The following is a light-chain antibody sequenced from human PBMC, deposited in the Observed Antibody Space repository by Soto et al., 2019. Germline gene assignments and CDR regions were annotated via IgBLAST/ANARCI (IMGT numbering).Light chain of an antibody. CDR3: QQYNSYSP. CDR1: QGISSY. J-gene: IGKJ4*01. Sequence: AIRMTQSPSSLSASTGDRVTITCRARQGISSYLAWYQQKPGKAPKLLIYAASTLQSGVPSRFSGSGSGTDFTLTISCLQSEDFATYDCQQYNSYSPFGRGTRWIS. CDR2: AAS. V-gene: IGKV1-8*01.